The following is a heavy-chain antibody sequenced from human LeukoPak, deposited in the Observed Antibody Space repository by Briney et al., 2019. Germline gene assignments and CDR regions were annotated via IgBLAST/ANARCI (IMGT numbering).Heavy chain of an antibody. V-gene: IGHV1-18*01. J-gene: IGHJ4*02. CDR1: GYTFSNYG. Sequence: WASVKVSCKASGYTFSNYGISWVRQAPGQGLEWMGWIGAYKGNTNYAQNLQGRVTMTTDTSTSTAYMELRSLRSDDTAVYYCAGGGAAAGFYFWGQGTLVTVSS. CDR2: IGAYKGNT. D-gene: IGHD6-13*01. CDR3: AGGGAAAGFYF.